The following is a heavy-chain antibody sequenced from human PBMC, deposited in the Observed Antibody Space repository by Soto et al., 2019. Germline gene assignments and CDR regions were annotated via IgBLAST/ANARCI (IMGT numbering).Heavy chain of an antibody. CDR2: INPNSGGT. CDR3: ARSPRYCSGGSCYDY. D-gene: IGHD2-15*01. Sequence: ASVKVSCKASGYTFTGYYMHRVRQAPGQGLEWMGWINPNSGGTNYAQKFQGRVTMTRDTSISTAYMELSRLRSDDTAVYYCARSPRYCSGGSCYDYWGQGTLVTV. J-gene: IGHJ4*02. CDR1: GYTFTGYY. V-gene: IGHV1-2*02.